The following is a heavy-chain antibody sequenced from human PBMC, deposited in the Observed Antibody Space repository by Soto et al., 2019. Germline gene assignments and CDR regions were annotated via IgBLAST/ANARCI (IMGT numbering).Heavy chain of an antibody. CDR3: VRGRSYSVYDF. Sequence: PSETLSLTCTVSGGSISGHAWIWVRQPAGRGLEWIGHIYPSGSNSYNPSLRSRVTMSLDTSNNQIFLNLTSVTAAESAVFYCVRGRSYSVYDFWGPGTLVTVSS. D-gene: IGHD5-12*01. CDR2: IYPSGSN. CDR1: GGSISGHA. V-gene: IGHV4-4*07. J-gene: IGHJ4*02.